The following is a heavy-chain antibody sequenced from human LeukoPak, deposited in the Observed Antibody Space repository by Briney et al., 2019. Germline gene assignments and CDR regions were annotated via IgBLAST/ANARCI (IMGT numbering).Heavy chain of an antibody. D-gene: IGHD6-13*01. J-gene: IGHJ4*02. CDR1: GYTFTSYD. V-gene: IGHV1-8*01. CDR3: ARGGGTPEQYSSSWRHFDY. Sequence: ASVKVSCKASGYTFTSYDINWVRQATGQGLEWMGWMNPNSGNTGYAQKFQGRVTMTRNTSISTAYMELSSLRSEDTAVYYCARGGGTPEQYSSSWRHFDYWGQGTLVIVSS. CDR2: MNPNSGNT.